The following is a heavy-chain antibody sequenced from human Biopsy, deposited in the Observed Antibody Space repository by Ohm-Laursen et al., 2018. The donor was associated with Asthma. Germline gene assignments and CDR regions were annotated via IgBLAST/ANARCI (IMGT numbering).Heavy chain of an antibody. CDR1: GVSIRSYY. J-gene: IGHJ4*02. V-gene: IGHV4-59*07. CDR2: IHYSGST. CDR3: AGFCSGGNCPDH. D-gene: IGHD2-15*01. Sequence: SDTLSLTCTVSGVSIRSYYWIWIRQPPGKGLEWIGNIHYSGSTYSNPSLKSRVTISVDTSKKQISLRLSSVTAADTAVYYCAGFCSGGNCPDHWGQGTLVTVSS.